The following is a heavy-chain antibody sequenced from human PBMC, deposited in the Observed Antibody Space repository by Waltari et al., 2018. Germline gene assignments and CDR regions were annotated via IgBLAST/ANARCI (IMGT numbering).Heavy chain of an antibody. Sequence: QLQLQESGPGLVKPSETLSLTCTVSGGSISSSSYYWGWIRQPPGKGLEWIGSIYYSGSTYYNPSLNSRVTISVDTSKNQFSLKLSSVTAADTAVYYCARHRNYYDSSGSFGAFDIWGQGTMVTVSS. J-gene: IGHJ3*02. CDR2: IYYSGST. D-gene: IGHD3-22*01. CDR3: ARHRNYYDSSGSFGAFDI. CDR1: GGSISSSSYY. V-gene: IGHV4-39*07.